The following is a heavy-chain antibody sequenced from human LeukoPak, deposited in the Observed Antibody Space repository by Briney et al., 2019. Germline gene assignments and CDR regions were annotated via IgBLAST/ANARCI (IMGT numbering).Heavy chain of an antibody. CDR3: ARDGCSSTTNCDENNWFDP. CDR1: GYTFSDYY. CDR2: INPSGGST. D-gene: IGHD2/OR15-2a*01. J-gene: IGHJ5*02. Sequence: ASVKVSCKASGYTFSDYYMHWVRQAPGQGLEWMGVINPSGGSTRYAQKFQGRVTMTRVMSTSTVDMELSSLRSEDTAVYYCARDGCSSTTNCDENNWFDPWGQGTLVIVSS. V-gene: IGHV1-46*01.